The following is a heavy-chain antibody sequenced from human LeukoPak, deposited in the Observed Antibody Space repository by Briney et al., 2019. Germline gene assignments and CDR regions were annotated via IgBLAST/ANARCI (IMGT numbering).Heavy chain of an antibody. Sequence: SETLSLTCTVSGGSISSGSYYWSWIRQPAGKGLEWIGRIYTSGSTTYNPSLKSRVTISVDTSKNQFSLKLSSVTAADTAVYYCASSNSGSYSPFDYWGQGTLVTVSS. CDR1: GGSISSGSYY. D-gene: IGHD1-26*01. CDR2: IYTSGST. V-gene: IGHV4-61*02. J-gene: IGHJ4*02. CDR3: ASSNSGSYSPFDY.